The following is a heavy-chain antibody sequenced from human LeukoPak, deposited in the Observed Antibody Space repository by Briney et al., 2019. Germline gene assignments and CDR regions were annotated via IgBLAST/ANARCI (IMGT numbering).Heavy chain of an antibody. CDR2: ISSSSSTI. CDR1: GFTFSSYS. D-gene: IGHD1-26*01. CDR3: AREWELNY. Sequence: GGSLRLSCAASGFTFSSYSMNWVRQAPGKGLEWVSYISSSSSTIYYADSVKGRFTISRDNAKNSLYLQMNSLRAEDTAVYYCAREWELNYWGQGTLVTVSS. J-gene: IGHJ4*02. V-gene: IGHV3-48*04.